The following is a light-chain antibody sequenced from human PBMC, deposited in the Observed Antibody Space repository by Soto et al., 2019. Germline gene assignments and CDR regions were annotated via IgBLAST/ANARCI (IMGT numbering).Light chain of an antibody. CDR2: EVS. Sequence: QSALTQPASVSGSPGQSITISCTGTSSDVGGYNYVSWYQQYPGNAPKLIIFEVSNRPSGVSDRFSASKSGNTASLTISGLLPEDGADYYCSSYTTRSTDVFGSGTKLTVL. CDR1: SSDVGGYNY. CDR3: SSYTTRSTDV. J-gene: IGLJ1*01. V-gene: IGLV2-14*01.